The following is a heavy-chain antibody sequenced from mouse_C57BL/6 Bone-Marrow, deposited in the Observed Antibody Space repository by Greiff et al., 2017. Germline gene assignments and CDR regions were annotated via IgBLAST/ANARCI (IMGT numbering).Heavy chain of an antibody. CDR1: GFNIKNTS. V-gene: IGHV14-3*01. J-gene: IGHJ4*01. CDR2: FDPANGNT. Sequence: EVQLQQSVAELVRPGASVKLSCTASGFNIKNTSMHWVKQRPEQGLEWIGRFDPANGNTKYAPKFQGKATITADTSSNTAYLQLRSLTSEDTAIYYCARAGESDWGQGTSVTVSS. CDR3: ARAGESD.